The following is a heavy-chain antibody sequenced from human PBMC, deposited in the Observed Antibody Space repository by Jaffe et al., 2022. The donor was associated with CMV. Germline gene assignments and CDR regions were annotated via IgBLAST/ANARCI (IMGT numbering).Heavy chain of an antibody. CDR3: TTEDKSSSWYLRDYYYYMDV. Sequence: EVQLVESGGGLVKPGGSLRLSCAASGFTFSNAWMSWVRQAPGKGLEWVGRIKSKTDGGTTDYAAPVKGRFTISRDDSKNTLYLQMNSLKTEDTAVYYCTTEDKSSSWYLRDYYYYMDVWGKGTTVTVSS. D-gene: IGHD6-13*01. CDR1: GFTFSNAW. CDR2: IKSKTDGGTT. V-gene: IGHV3-15*01. J-gene: IGHJ6*03.